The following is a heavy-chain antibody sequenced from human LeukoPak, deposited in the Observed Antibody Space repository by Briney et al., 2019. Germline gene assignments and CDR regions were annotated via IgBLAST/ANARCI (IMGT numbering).Heavy chain of an antibody. CDR1: GFTFSGYA. D-gene: IGHD6-19*01. J-gene: IGHJ6*03. CDR3: AKGGSIAVVYVVDFYYMDV. V-gene: IGHV3-23*01. Sequence: GGPLLLSCASSGFTFSGYAMSWVRPPPGKGLERVSAISGGGGSTYYADSAKGRFTLSRDNSKNTLFLLMTSLRAEDTAVYYCAKGGSIAVVYVVDFYYMDVWGKGTTVTVSS. CDR2: ISGGGGST.